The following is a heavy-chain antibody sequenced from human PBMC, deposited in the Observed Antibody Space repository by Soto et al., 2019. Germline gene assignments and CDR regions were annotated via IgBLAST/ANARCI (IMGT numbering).Heavy chain of an antibody. V-gene: IGHV3-30-3*01. CDR1: GYTFSSYA. CDR3: ARGVGNVVVTAIQDY. D-gene: IGHD2-21*02. CDR2: ISYDGSNK. Sequence: QVQLVESGGGVVQPGRSLRLSCVASGYTFSSYAMHWVRQAPGKGLEWVAVISYDGSNKYYADSVKGRFTISRDNSKNTLYLQMNSLRAEDTAVYYCARGVGNVVVTAIQDYWGQGTLVTVSS. J-gene: IGHJ4*02.